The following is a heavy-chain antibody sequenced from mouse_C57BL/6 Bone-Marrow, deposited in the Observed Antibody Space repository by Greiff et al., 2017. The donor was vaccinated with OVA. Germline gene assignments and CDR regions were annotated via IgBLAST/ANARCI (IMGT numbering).Heavy chain of an antibody. CDR1: GYAFTNYL. CDR2: INPGSGGT. J-gene: IGHJ3*01. V-gene: IGHV1-54*01. CDR3: ARDPGGFFAY. Sequence: QVQLQQSGAELVRPGTSVKVSCKASGYAFTNYLIEWVKQRPGQGLEWIGVINPGSGGTNYNEKFKGKATLTADKSSSTAYMQLSSLTSEDSAVDFCARDPGGFFAYWGQGTLVTVSA.